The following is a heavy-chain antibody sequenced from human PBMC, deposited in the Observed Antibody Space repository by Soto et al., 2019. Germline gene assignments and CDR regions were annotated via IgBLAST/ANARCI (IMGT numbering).Heavy chain of an antibody. J-gene: IGHJ6*02. V-gene: IGHV3-23*01. CDR1: GFTFSSYA. CDR3: AKILYWYCSGTRCSSYCFYGMDV. D-gene: IGHD2-2*01. CDR2: ISGSGGST. Sequence: EVQLLESGGGLVQPGGSLRLSCAASGFTFSSYAMSWVRQAPGKGLEWVSAISGSGGSTYYADSVEGRFTISRDNSKNTLYLQMNSPRAEDTAVYYCAKILYWYCSGTRCSSYCFYGMDVWGQRTTVTVSS.